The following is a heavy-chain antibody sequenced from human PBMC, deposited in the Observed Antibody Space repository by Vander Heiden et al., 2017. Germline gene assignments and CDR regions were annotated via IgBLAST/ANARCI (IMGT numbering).Heavy chain of an antibody. D-gene: IGHD2-2*01. CDR1: GFTVSSNY. Sequence: EVQLVESGGGLIQPGGSLRLSCAASGFTVSSNYMSWVRQAPGKGLEWVSVIYSGGSTYYADSVKGRFTISRDNSKNTLYLQMNSLRAEDTAVYYCARDRVVPAAKYYYYYGMDVWGQGTTVTVSS. J-gene: IGHJ6*02. CDR3: ARDRVVPAAKYYYYYGMDV. CDR2: IYSGGST. V-gene: IGHV3-53*01.